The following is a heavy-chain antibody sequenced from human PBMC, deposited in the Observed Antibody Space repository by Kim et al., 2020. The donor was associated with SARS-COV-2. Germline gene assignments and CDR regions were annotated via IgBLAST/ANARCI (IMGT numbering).Heavy chain of an antibody. V-gene: IGHV4-39*01. CDR2: IHYSGNT. CDR1: GGSISSRSYY. Sequence: SETLSLTCIVSGGSISSRSYYWSWIRQPPGRGLEWMGSIHYSGNTYSNPSLKSRLIISVDTSKNHFSLKLTSVTAADTAVYYCARHVGALSGGYSHRNYWYFDLWGRGTLVTVSS. D-gene: IGHD3-22*01. CDR3: ARHVGALSGGYSHRNYWYFDL. J-gene: IGHJ2*01.